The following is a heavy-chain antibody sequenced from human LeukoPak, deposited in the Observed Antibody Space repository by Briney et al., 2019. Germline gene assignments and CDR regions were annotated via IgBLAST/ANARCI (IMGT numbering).Heavy chain of an antibody. CDR3: ARDRVGSGWPRPYYFEF. Sequence: SVNVSCTPSGYTFTGYYLHWVRQAPGQGPEWMGWINPNTGATMYAQKFQGRVTMARDASVSTGYMELRSLTSDDSAVYYCARDRVGSGWPRPYYFEFWGQGTLVTVSS. D-gene: IGHD6-19*01. J-gene: IGHJ4*02. V-gene: IGHV1-2*02. CDR1: GYTFTGYY. CDR2: INPNTGAT.